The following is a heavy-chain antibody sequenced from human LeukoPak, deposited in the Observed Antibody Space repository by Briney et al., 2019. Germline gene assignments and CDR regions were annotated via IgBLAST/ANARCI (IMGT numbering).Heavy chain of an antibody. V-gene: IGHV3-23*01. CDR2: ISGSGGST. J-gene: IGHJ4*02. D-gene: IGHD3-9*01. CDR3: AKISAYDILTGDFDY. Sequence: GGSLRLSCAASGFTFSSYAMSWVRQAPGKGLEWVSAISGSGGSTYYADSVKGRFTISRDNSKNTLYLQMNSPRAEDTAVYYCAKISAYDILTGDFDYWGQGTLVTVSS. CDR1: GFTFSSYA.